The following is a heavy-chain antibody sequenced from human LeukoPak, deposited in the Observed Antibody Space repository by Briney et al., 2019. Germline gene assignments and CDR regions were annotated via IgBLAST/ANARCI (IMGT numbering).Heavy chain of an antibody. CDR3: ARHLYSGYSDDDAFDI. CDR1: GGSISSYY. Sequence: PSETLSLTCTVSGGSISSYYWSWIRQPPGKGLQWMASIYYSGGTNYNPSLKSRVTISVDTSNNQFSLNLTSVTAADTALYYCARHLYSGYSDDDAFDIWGQGTMVTVSS. V-gene: IGHV4-59*13. D-gene: IGHD5-12*01. J-gene: IGHJ3*02. CDR2: IYYSGGT.